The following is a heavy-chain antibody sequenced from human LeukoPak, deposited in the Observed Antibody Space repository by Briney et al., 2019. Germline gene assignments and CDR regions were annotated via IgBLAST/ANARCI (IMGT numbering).Heavy chain of an antibody. CDR2: INPNSGGT. J-gene: IGHJ4*02. CDR3: ARDQLAYSSSWYDY. D-gene: IGHD6-13*01. V-gene: IGHV1-2*02. CDR1: GYAFTGYY. Sequence: ASVTVCCKASGYAFTGYYMHWVRQAPGQGLEWMGWINPNSGGTNYAQKFQGRVTMTRDTYISTAYMELSRLRSDDTAVYYCARDQLAYSSSWYDYWGQGTLVTVSS.